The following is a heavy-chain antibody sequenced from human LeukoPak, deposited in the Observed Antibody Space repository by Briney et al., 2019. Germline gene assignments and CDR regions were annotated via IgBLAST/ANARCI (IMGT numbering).Heavy chain of an antibody. V-gene: IGHV3-33*08. Sequence: GGSLRLSCAASGFTFSSYSMDWVRQAPGKGLEWVAVIWYDGSNKYYADSVKGRFTISRDNSKNTLYLQMNSLRAEDTAVYYCARDEYCSGGSCYTGYFDYWGQGTLVTVSS. CDR3: ARDEYCSGGSCYTGYFDY. CDR2: IWYDGSNK. CDR1: GFTFSSYS. D-gene: IGHD2-15*01. J-gene: IGHJ4*02.